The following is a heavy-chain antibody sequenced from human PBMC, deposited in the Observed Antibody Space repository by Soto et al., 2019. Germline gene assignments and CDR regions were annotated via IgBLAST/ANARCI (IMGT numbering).Heavy chain of an antibody. CDR3: ASTYGSGYRAFDY. CDR1: GDTFNFYS. CDR2: VKPIVSMS. J-gene: IGHJ4*02. Sequence: QVQLVQSGAEVKRPGSSVKVSCKASGDTFNFYSINWVRQAPGLGLEWMGRVKPIVSMSNYAQKFQGRVTMSADKSTTTVYMEISSLRSEDTAIYYCASTYGSGYRAFDYWGQGALVTVSS. D-gene: IGHD3-10*01. V-gene: IGHV1-69*02.